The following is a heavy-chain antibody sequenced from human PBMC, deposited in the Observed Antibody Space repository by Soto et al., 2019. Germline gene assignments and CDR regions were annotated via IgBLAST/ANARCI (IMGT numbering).Heavy chain of an antibody. CDR2: IYYSGST. CDR1: GGSISSSSYY. D-gene: IGHD3-3*01. CDR3: ARLTYYDFWSGYHY. V-gene: IGHV4-39*01. Sequence: QLQLQESGPGLVKPSETLSLTCTVSGGSISSSSYYWGWIRQPPGKGLEWIGSIYYSGSTYYHPSLESRVTISVDTSKNQFSLRLSSVTAADTAVYYCARLTYYDFWSGYHYWGQGTLVTVSS. J-gene: IGHJ4*02.